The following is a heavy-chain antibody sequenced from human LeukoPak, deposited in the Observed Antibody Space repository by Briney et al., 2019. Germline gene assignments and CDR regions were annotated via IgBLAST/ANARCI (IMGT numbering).Heavy chain of an antibody. J-gene: IGHJ5*02. CDR3: TKDFEATFDP. CDR2: ISGSGDGANT. Sequence: PGGSLRLSCAGSGITLRSYPMSWVRPAPGKGLEWVSGISGSGDGANTYYADSVKSRFTISREIFKNPLYLQMNSLRAEDTAVYYCTKDFEATFDPWGQGTLVTVSP. CDR1: GITLRSYP. V-gene: IGHV3-23*01.